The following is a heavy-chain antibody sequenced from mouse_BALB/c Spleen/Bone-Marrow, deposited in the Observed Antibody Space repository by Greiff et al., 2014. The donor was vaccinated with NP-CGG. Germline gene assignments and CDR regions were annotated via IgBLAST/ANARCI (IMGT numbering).Heavy chain of an antibody. CDR3: ARHQRYYAMDY. J-gene: IGHJ4*01. CDR2: ISSGGSNT. V-gene: IGHV5-6*01. Sequence: EVQLQQSGGDLVKPGGSLKLSCAASGFTFSSYGMSWGRQTPDKRLEWVATISSGGSNTYYPDSVKGRFTISRGNAKNTLYLQMSSLKSEDTAMYYCARHQRYYAMDYWGQGTSVTVSS. CDR1: GFTFSSYG.